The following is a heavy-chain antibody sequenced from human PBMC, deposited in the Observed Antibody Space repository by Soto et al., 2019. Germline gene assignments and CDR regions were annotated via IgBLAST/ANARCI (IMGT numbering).Heavy chain of an antibody. Sequence: EVQLVESGGGLVQPGRCLRLSCAASGFTFDDYAMHWVRQAPGKGLEWVSGLSWNSGSIGYADSVKGRFTNSRDNAKNSLYLQMNSLRAEDTALYYCAKDLWVRQQLFYCMDVWGQGTTVTVSS. CDR1: GFTFDDYA. CDR2: LSWNSGSI. J-gene: IGHJ6*02. D-gene: IGHD6-13*01. V-gene: IGHV3-9*01. CDR3: AKDLWVRQQLFYCMDV.